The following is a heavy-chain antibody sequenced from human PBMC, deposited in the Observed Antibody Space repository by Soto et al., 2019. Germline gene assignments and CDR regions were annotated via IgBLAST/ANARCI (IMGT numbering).Heavy chain of an antibody. CDR1: GGTFSSYA. J-gene: IGHJ5*02. V-gene: IGHV1-69*01. CDR2: IIPIFGTA. D-gene: IGHD6-13*01. CDR3: ARDSPDLIAAAGTFSYNWFDP. Sequence: QVQLVQSGAEVKKPGSSVKVSCKASGGTFSSYAISWVRQAPGQGLEWMGGIIPIFGTANYAQKFQGRVTITADESTSTAYMELSSLRSEDTAVYYCARDSPDLIAAAGTFSYNWFDPWGQGTLVTVSS.